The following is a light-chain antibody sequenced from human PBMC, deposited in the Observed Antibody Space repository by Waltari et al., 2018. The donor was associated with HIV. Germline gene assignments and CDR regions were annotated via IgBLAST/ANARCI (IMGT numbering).Light chain of an antibody. J-gene: IGLJ2*01. Sequence: QSVLTQPPSVSAAPGPSVTISCSGSTPNIGTHYVCWYHQFPGTPPKLLIYENDTRPSGIPARFSGSNSGTSATLDITGLQTGDEADYYCGTWDSRLRAEVFGGGTKLTVL. CDR3: GTWDSRLRAEV. CDR1: TPNIGTHY. CDR2: END. V-gene: IGLV1-51*02.